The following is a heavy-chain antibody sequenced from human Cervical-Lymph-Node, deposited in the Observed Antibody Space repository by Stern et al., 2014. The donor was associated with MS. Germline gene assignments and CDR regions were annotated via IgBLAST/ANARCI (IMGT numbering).Heavy chain of an antibody. CDR1: GFTFSGSA. J-gene: IGHJ6*02. CDR2: IRSEANSYAT. Sequence: EVQLVESGGGLVQPGGSLKLSCAASGFTFSGSAMHWVRQASGKGLESVGRIRSEANSYATSYAASVKGRFTISRDDSKNTAYLQMNSPNIEDTAVYYCTSLGTIVLSGMDVWGQGTTVTVSS. D-gene: IGHD2-8*01. CDR3: TSLGTIVLSGMDV. V-gene: IGHV3-73*01.